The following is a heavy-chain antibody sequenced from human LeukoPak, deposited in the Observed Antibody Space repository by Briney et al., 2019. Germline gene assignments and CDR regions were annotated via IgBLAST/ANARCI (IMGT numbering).Heavy chain of an antibody. Sequence: GASVKVSFKASGYTFTTYYMHWVRQAPGQGLEWMGWINPNSGGTNYAHKFQGRVTMTSDTSISTVYMDLSSLNSDDTAVYYCARDVGSLVVDYWGQGTLVPVSS. CDR1: GYTFTTYY. J-gene: IGHJ4*02. D-gene: IGHD2-8*02. CDR3: ARDVGSLVVDY. CDR2: INPNSGGT. V-gene: IGHV1-2*07.